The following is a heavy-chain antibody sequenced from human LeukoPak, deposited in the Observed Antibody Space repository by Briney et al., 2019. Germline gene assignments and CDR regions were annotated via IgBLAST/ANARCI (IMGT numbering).Heavy chain of an antibody. D-gene: IGHD4-17*01. CDR2: ISSSSSTI. J-gene: IGHJ2*01. CDR1: GFTFSSYS. Sequence: PGGSLRLSCAASGFTFSSYSMNWVRQAPGKGLEWVSYISSSSSTIYYADSVKGRFTISRDNAKNSLYLQMNSLRAEDTAVYYCARGRTSIYGDNGYFDLWGRGTLVTVSS. CDR3: ARGRTSIYGDNGYFDL. V-gene: IGHV3-48*04.